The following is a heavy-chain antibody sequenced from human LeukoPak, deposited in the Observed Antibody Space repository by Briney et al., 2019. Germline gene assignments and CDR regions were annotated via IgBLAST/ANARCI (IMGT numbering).Heavy chain of an antibody. D-gene: IGHD6-19*01. CDR2: LNAGNGNT. CDR1: GYTFTSYA. CDR3: ARGIAVAVWNAFDI. J-gene: IGHJ3*02. Sequence: ASVKVSCKASGYTFTSYAMHWVRQAPGQRLEWMGWLNAGNGNTKYSQKFQGRVTITRDTSASTAYMELSSLRSEDTAVYYCARGIAVAVWNAFDIWGQGTMVTVSS. V-gene: IGHV1-3*01.